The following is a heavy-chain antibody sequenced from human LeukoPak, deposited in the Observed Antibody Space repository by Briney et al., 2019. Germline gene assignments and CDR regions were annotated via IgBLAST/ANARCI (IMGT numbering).Heavy chain of an antibody. Sequence: APVKVSCKASGYTFTGYYMHWVRQAPGQGLEWMGWINPNSGGTNYAQKFQGRVTMTRDTSISTAYMELSRLRSDDTAVYYCASEADDYDSSGYAYYYYYMDVWGKGTTVTVSS. D-gene: IGHD3-22*01. CDR2: INPNSGGT. J-gene: IGHJ6*03. V-gene: IGHV1-2*02. CDR3: ASEADDYDSSGYAYYYYYMDV. CDR1: GYTFTGYY.